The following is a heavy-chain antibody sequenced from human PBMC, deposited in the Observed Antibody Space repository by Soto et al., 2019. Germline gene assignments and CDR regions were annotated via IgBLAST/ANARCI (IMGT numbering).Heavy chain of an antibody. D-gene: IGHD6-13*01. V-gene: IGHV3-53*01. CDR3: ARGRISSSWYYFDY. Sequence: ESGGGLIQPGGSLRLSCAASGFTVSSNYMSWVRQAPGKGLEWVSVIYSGGSTYYADSVKGRFTISRDNSKNTLYLQMNSLRAEDTAVYYCARGRISSSWYYFDYWGQGTLVTVSS. CDR1: GFTVSSNY. CDR2: IYSGGST. J-gene: IGHJ4*02.